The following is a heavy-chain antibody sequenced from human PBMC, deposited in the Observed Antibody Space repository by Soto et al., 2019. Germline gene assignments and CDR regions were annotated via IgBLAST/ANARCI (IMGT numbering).Heavy chain of an antibody. CDR1: GGSLGSYY. J-gene: IGHJ6*02. V-gene: IGHV4-59*12. Sequence: PSETLSLTCTVSGGSLGSYYWSWIRQPPGKGLEWIGYVFYTGRANYNASLKSRVSISLDTSNYQFSLKLSSVTPEDTAVYYCARETPPYGMDVWGQGTTVTVSS. CDR2: VFYTGRA. CDR3: ARETPPYGMDV.